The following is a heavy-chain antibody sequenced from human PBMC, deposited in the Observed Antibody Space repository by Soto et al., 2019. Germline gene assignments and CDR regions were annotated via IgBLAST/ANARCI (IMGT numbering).Heavy chain of an antibody. CDR3: ARAKGGWDAGIGPDFDY. Sequence: SETLSLTCTVSGGSISSSSYYWGWIRQPPGKGLEWIGSIYYSGSTYYNPSLKSRVTISVDTSKNQFSLKLSSVTAADTAVYYCARAKGGWDAGIGPDFDYWGQGTLVTVSS. V-gene: IGHV4-39*01. D-gene: IGHD1-26*01. J-gene: IGHJ4*02. CDR2: IYYSGST. CDR1: GGSISSSSYY.